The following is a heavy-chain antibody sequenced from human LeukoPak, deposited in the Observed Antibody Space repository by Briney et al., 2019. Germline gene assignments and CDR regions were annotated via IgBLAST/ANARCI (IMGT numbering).Heavy chain of an antibody. CDR3: ARVYSTIFGVVRNWFDP. CDR1: GFTFRSYS. D-gene: IGHD3-3*01. Sequence: PGGSLRLSXAASGFTFRSYSMNWVRQAPGKGLEWVSSISSSSYIYYADSVKGRFTISRDNAKNSLYLQMNSPRAEDTAVYYCARVYSTIFGVVRNWFDPWGQGTLVTVSS. CDR2: ISSSSYI. J-gene: IGHJ5*02. V-gene: IGHV3-21*01.